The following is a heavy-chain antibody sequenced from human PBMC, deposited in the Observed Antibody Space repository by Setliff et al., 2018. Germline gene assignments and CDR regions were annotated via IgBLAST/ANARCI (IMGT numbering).Heavy chain of an antibody. CDR2: IYYRGTT. D-gene: IGHD3-16*01. V-gene: IGHV4-31*03. CDR1: GGSINSGGYY. J-gene: IGHJ4*02. CDR3: ARDEGGFLQLDH. Sequence: SETLSLTCSVSGGSINSGGYYWTWIRRRPGRGLEWIGHIYYRGTTHYNESLKSRVAIFIDTSRNHVSLSLTSVTAADTAMYYCARDEGGFLQLDHWGLGNLVTVSS.